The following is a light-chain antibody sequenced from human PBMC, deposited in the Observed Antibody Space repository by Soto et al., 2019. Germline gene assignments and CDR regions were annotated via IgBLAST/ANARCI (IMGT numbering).Light chain of an antibody. CDR3: LLYNNWPWT. J-gene: IGKJ1*01. V-gene: IGKV3-15*01. CDR1: QSVNSN. CDR2: GIS. Sequence: EIVMTQSPATLSVSPAERATLSCRTSQSVNSNLAWYQQKVGQAPRLLIYGISTRATGNPARFSGSGSGTEFTLTISSLQSEDFALYYCLLYNNWPWTFGQGTKVEIK.